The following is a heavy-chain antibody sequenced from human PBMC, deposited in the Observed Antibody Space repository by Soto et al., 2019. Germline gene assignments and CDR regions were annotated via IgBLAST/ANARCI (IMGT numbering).Heavy chain of an antibody. D-gene: IGHD1-26*01. Sequence: ASVKVSCKASGYTFTGHYIHWVRQAPEQGPEWMGEIGPESGATRYAQKFQGRVTMTRDMSIATVYMELNNLSPDDTAVYYCGRGRSGQIVVFYWGQGTPVTVSS. V-gene: IGHV1-2*02. CDR1: GYTFTGHY. CDR3: GRGRSGQIVVFY. J-gene: IGHJ4*02. CDR2: IGPESGAT.